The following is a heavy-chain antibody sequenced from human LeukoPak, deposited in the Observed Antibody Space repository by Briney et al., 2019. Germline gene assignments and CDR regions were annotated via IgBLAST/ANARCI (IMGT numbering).Heavy chain of an antibody. CDR1: GFTFSSYS. J-gene: IGHJ3*02. V-gene: IGHV3-21*01. CDR3: ARRTSGAFAI. Sequence: PGGSLRLSCAASGFTFSSYSMNWVRQAPGKGLEWVSSISSSSSYIYYADSVKGRFTISRDNAKNSVYLQMNSLRAEDTAVYYCARRTSGAFAIWGQGTKVTVSS. CDR2: ISSSSSYI.